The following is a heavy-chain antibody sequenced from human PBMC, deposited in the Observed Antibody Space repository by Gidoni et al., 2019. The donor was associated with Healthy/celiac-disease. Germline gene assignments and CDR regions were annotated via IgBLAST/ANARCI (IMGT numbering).Heavy chain of an antibody. CDR1: GFTFGNAR. Sequence: EVQLVESGGGVVKPGGSLRLSCAAPGFTFGNARTSWVRQAPGKGLEWVGRIKSKTGGGTTDYAAPVKGRFTISRDDSKNTLYLQMNSLKTEDTAVYYCTTDRVDDFWSVLETGYFDYWGQGTLVTVSS. V-gene: IGHV3-15*01. CDR2: IKSKTGGGTT. J-gene: IGHJ4*02. CDR3: TTDRVDDFWSVLETGYFDY. D-gene: IGHD3-3*01.